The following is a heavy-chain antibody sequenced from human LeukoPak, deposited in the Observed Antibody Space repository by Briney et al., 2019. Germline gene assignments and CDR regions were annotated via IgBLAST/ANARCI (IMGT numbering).Heavy chain of an antibody. J-gene: IGHJ6*02. Sequence: GGSLRLSCAASGFTFSSYGMHWVRQAPGKGLEWVAVVWYDGINKYYADSVEGRFTISRDNSKNTLYMQMNSLRAEDTAVYYCARERVRRLNYYYYGMDVWGQGTTVTVSS. V-gene: IGHV3-33*01. CDR2: VWYDGINK. D-gene: IGHD2-21*02. CDR1: GFTFSSYG. CDR3: ARERVRRLNYYYYGMDV.